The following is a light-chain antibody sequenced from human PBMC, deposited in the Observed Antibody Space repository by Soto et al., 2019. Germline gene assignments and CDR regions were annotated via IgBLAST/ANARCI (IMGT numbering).Light chain of an antibody. CDR3: QHYHSYWT. Sequence: ETVMTQAPATLSVSPGVRATLSCRASQSVSSNLAWYQQKPGQAPRLLIYGASTRATGIPARFSGSGSGTEFTLTISSLQTDDFSTYYCQHYHSYWTFGQGTKVDIK. V-gene: IGKV3-15*01. CDR2: GAS. J-gene: IGKJ1*01. CDR1: QSVSSN.